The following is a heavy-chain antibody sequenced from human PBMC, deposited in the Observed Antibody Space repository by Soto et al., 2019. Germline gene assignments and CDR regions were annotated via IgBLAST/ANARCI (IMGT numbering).Heavy chain of an antibody. D-gene: IGHD2-2*01. V-gene: IGHV3-23*01. CDR3: AKHLSTYLPGPFGY. CDR1: GFTFSSYA. Sequence: DVQLLESGGILVQPGGSLRLSCTASGFTFSSYAFRWVRRAPGKGLEWVSAITGDGDSTYYTDSVRGRFTISRDNSLSPLYLQMNSLRAEDPAGYYWAKHLSTYLPGPFGYLGQGTLVTVSS. CDR2: ITGDGDST. J-gene: IGHJ4*02.